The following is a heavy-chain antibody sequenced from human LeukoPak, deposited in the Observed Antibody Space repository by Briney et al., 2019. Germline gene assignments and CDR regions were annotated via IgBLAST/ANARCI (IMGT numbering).Heavy chain of an antibody. CDR2: ISSSSSYI. Sequence: GGSLRLSCAASGFTFSSYSMNWVRQAPGKGLEWVSSISSSSSYIYYADSVKGRFTISRDNAKNSLYLQMDSLRAEDTAVYYCARGPPDYGSGSYSVLDYWGQGTLVTVSS. J-gene: IGHJ4*02. D-gene: IGHD3-10*01. V-gene: IGHV3-21*01. CDR1: GFTFSSYS. CDR3: ARGPPDYGSGSYSVLDY.